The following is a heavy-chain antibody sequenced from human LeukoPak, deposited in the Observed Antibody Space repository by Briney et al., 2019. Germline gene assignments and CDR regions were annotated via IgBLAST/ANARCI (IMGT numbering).Heavy chain of an antibody. CDR2: IRSTSSTM. CDR3: ARSFDI. Sequence: GGSLRLSCAASGFTFSDYAMNWVRQAPGKGLEWVSYIRSTSSTMYYADSVKGRSTISRDNGKNSLYLQMNSLRDEDTAVYYCARSFDIWGQGTMVTVSS. J-gene: IGHJ3*02. V-gene: IGHV3-48*02. CDR1: GFTFSDYA.